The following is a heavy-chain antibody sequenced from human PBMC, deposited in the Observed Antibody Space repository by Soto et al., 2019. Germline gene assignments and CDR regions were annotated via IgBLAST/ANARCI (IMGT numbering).Heavy chain of an antibody. CDR2: IYYSGST. V-gene: IGHV4-30-4*01. CDR1: GGSISSGDYY. J-gene: IGHJ5*02. CDR3: ARAMELLDNFNWFDP. Sequence: QVQLQESGPGLVKPSQTLSLTCTVSGGSISSGDYYWSWIRQPPGKGLEWIGYIYYSGSTYYNPSIKSRVTISVDTSKNQFSLKLSSVTAADTAVYYCARAMELLDNFNWFDPWGQGTLVTVSS. D-gene: IGHD2-15*01.